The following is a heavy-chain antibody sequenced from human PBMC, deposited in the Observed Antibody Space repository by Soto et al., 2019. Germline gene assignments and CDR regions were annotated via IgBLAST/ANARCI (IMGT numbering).Heavy chain of an antibody. D-gene: IGHD6-13*01. V-gene: IGHV1-69*12. J-gene: IGHJ5*02. CDR1: GGTFSSYA. CDR3: ARVIIAAAGKGRNWFDP. CDR2: IIPIFGTA. Sequence: QVQLVQSGAEVKKPGSSVKVSCKASGGTFSSYAISWVRQAPGQGLEWMGGIIPIFGTANYAQKFQGRVTITADESTSTAYMELSSLRSEDTAVYYCARVIIAAAGKGRNWFDPWGQGTLVTVSS.